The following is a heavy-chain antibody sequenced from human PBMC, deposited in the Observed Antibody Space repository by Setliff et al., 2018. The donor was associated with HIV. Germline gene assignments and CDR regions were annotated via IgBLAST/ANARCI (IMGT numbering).Heavy chain of an antibody. CDR3: ARAPFVGGAYYYWGSYYFDY. Sequence: SETLSLTCAVYGGSFSGYYWSWIRQPPGKGLEWIGESTHSGSTHYNPSLKSRVTISLDTSKNQFSLRLTSVTAADTAVFYCARAPFVGGAYYYWGSYYFDYWGPGTLVTVSS. CDR2: STHSGST. D-gene: IGHD3-22*01. J-gene: IGHJ4*02. V-gene: IGHV4-34*09. CDR1: GGSFSGYY.